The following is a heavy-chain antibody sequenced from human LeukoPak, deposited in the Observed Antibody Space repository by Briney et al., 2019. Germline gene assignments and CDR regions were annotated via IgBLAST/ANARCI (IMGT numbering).Heavy chain of an antibody. J-gene: IGHJ4*02. Sequence: GGSLRLSCAASGFTFSDYDMHWVRQATGKGLEWVSAIGTAGDTYYTGSVKGRFTISRENAKNSLYLQMNSLRAGDTAVYYCVRAAKERVGGVYYFDYWGQGTPVTVSS. V-gene: IGHV3-13*01. CDR1: GFTFSDYD. D-gene: IGHD1-1*01. CDR3: VRAAKERVGGVYYFDY. CDR2: IGTAGDT.